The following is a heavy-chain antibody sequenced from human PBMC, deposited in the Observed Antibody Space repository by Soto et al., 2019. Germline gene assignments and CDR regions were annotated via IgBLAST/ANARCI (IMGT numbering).Heavy chain of an antibody. CDR2: ISGSGGST. D-gene: IGHD4-4*01. CDR1: GFTFSSYA. CDR3: AKDLAYSSYAGKRGCDY. V-gene: IGHV3-23*01. J-gene: IGHJ4*02. Sequence: EVQLLESGGGLVQPGGSLRLSCAASGFTFSSYAMSWVRQAPGKGLEWVSAISGSGGSTYYADSVKGRFTISRDNSKNTLYLQMNSLRAEDTAVYYSAKDLAYSSYAGKRGCDYWGQGTLVTVSS.